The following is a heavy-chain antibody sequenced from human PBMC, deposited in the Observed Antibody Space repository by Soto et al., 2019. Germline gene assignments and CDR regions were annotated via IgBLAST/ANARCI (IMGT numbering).Heavy chain of an antibody. Sequence: SETLSLTCAVSGGSISSSHWWSWVRQPPGKGLEWIGEIYHSGSTNYNPSLKSRVTISVDKSKNQFSLKLSSVTAADTAVHYCARDLNYDSSGYYFAPYYYYGMDVWGHGTTVTVSS. J-gene: IGHJ6*02. CDR2: IYHSGST. D-gene: IGHD3-22*01. CDR1: GGSISSSHW. CDR3: ARDLNYDSSGYYFAPYYYYGMDV. V-gene: IGHV4-4*02.